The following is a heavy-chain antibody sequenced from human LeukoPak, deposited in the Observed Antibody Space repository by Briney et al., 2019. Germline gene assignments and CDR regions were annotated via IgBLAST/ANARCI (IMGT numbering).Heavy chain of an antibody. CDR1: GFTFSVYA. V-gene: IGHV3-23*01. CDR3: AKWRGSYCED. CDR2: ISGYGGST. D-gene: IGHD3-10*01. Sequence: GGSLRLSCAASGFTFSVYAMSWVRQAPGKGLEWVSVISGYGGSTNYADSVKGRFTISRDNSKNTLYLQMNSLRAEDTAVYYCAKWRGSYCEDWGQGPLVTVSS. J-gene: IGHJ4*02.